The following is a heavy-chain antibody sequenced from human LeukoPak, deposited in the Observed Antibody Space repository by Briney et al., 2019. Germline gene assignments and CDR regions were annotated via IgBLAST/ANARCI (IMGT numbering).Heavy chain of an antibody. D-gene: IGHD6-6*01. CDR3: ARGSNYYYYMDV. CDR1: GYTFTSYD. V-gene: IGHV1-8*01. CDR2: VNPNSGHT. Sequence: ASVKVSCKASGYTFTSYDINWVRQATGQGLEWMGWVNPNSGHTGYAQKFQGRVTITRSTSINTAYMELSSLRSEDTAVYYCARGSNYYYYMDVWGKGTTVTVSS. J-gene: IGHJ6*03.